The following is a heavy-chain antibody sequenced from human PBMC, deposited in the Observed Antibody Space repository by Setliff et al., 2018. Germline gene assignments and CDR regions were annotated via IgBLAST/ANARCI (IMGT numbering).Heavy chain of an antibody. V-gene: IGHV1-46*01. CDR3: ARDGGGYCATTSCFHFDY. CDR2: INVSGGST. CDR1: GYTFTRYY. J-gene: IGHJ4*02. D-gene: IGHD2-15*01. Sequence: ASVKVSCKASGYTFTRYYMYWVRQAPGQGLEWMGIINVSGGSTSYAQKFQGRVTMTRDTSTSTIYMELASLTSEDTAVYYCARDGGGYCATTSCFHFDYWGQGTQVTVSS.